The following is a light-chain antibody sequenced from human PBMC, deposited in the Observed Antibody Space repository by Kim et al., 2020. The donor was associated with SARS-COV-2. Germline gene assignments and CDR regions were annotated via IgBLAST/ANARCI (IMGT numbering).Light chain of an antibody. CDR3: QQYDNSLYT. CDR2: ATS. Sequence: EIVLTQSPGTLSLSPGESVTLSCRATQSVSSTNLAWYHQRPGQAPRLLIYATSTRAKGIPDRFSGSGSGTDLTLTISRLEPEDFAVYYCQQYDNSLYTFGQGTKLEIK. J-gene: IGKJ2*01. CDR1: QSVSSTN. V-gene: IGKV3-20*01.